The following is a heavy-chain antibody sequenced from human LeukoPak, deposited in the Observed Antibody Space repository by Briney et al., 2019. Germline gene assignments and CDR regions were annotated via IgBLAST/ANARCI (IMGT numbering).Heavy chain of an antibody. CDR1: RYTLTELS. V-gene: IGHV1-24*01. Sequence: ASVKLSCKVSRYTLTELSIHWVRQAPGKGLEWMGGFDPEEGETIYAQKFQGRVTMTEDTSTDTAYMELSSLRSEDTAVYYCATDPSGRRHAFDIWGQGTMVTVSS. CDR3: ATDPSGRRHAFDI. J-gene: IGHJ3*02. CDR2: FDPEEGET. D-gene: IGHD1-26*01.